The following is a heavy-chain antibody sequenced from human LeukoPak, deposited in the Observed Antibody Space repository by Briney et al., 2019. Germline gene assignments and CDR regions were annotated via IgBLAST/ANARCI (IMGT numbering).Heavy chain of an antibody. D-gene: IGHD5-18*01. CDR2: IKQDGSEK. CDR1: GFTFSNFW. Sequence: PGGSLRLSYAASGFTFSNFWMSWVRQAPGKGLEWVANIKQDGSEKYYVDSVKGRFTISRDNAKNSLYLQMNSLRAEDTAVYYCARVRSYGYFDYWGQGTLVTVSS. V-gene: IGHV3-7*04. CDR3: ARVRSYGYFDY. J-gene: IGHJ4*02.